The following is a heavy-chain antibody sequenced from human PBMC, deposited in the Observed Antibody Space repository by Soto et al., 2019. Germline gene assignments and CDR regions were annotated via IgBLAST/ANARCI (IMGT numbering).Heavy chain of an antibody. CDR2: IWYDGSNK. Sequence: PGGSLRLSCAASGFTFSSYGMHWVRQAPGKGLEWVAVIWYDGSNKYYADSVKGRFTISRDNSKNTLYLQMNSLRAEDTAVYYCAKEALELESPADLWGRGTLVTVSS. CDR3: AKEALELESPADL. V-gene: IGHV3-30*02. CDR1: GFTFSSYG. D-gene: IGHD1-1*01. J-gene: IGHJ2*01.